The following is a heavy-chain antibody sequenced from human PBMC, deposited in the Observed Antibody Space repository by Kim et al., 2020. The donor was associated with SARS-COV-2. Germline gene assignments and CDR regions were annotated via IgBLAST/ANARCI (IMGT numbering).Heavy chain of an antibody. D-gene: IGHD3-22*01. CDR1: GGSISSSNW. J-gene: IGHJ5*02. CDR3: ARVNYYYDSSGSPGFDP. V-gene: IGHV4-4*02. CDR2: IYHSGST. Sequence: SETLSLTCAVSGGSISSSNWWSWVRQPPGKGLEWIGEIYHSGSTNYNPSLKSRVTISVDKSKNQFSLKLSSVTAADTAVYYCARVNYYYDSSGSPGFDPWGQGTLVTVSS.